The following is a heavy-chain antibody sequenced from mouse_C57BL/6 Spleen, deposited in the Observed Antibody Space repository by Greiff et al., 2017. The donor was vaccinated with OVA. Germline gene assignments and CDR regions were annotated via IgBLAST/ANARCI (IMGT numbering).Heavy chain of an antibody. CDR1: GYTFTSYW. D-gene: IGHD4-1*01. J-gene: IGHJ2*01. V-gene: IGHV1-53*01. Sequence: VQLQQSGTELVKPGASVKLSCKASGYTFTSYWMHWVKQRPGQGLEWIGNINPSNGGTNYNEKFKSKATLTVDKSSSTAYMQLSSLTSEDSAVYYCARGNWDSSYYFDYWGQGTTLTVSS. CDR2: INPSNGGT. CDR3: ARGNWDSSYYFDY.